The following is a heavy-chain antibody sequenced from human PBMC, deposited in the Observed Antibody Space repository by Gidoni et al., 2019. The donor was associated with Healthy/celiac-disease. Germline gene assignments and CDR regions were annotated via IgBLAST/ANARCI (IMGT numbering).Heavy chain of an antibody. V-gene: IGHV3-21*01. J-gene: IGHJ6*02. D-gene: IGHD3-10*01. CDR2: ISSSSSYI. CDR3: ARSMVRGVITAVEDYGMDV. Sequence: EVQLVESGGGLVKPGGSLRLSCAASGFTFSSSSMNWVRQAPGTWLEWVSSISSSSSYIYYADSVKGRFTISRDNAKNSLYLQMNSLRAEDTAVYYCARSMVRGVITAVEDYGMDVWGQGTTVTVSS. CDR1: GFTFSSSS.